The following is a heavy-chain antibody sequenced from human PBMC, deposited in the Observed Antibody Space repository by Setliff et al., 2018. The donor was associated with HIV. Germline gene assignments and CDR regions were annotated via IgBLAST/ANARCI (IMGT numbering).Heavy chain of an antibody. CDR2: IYHSGTT. D-gene: IGHD2-21*02. V-gene: IGHV4-38-2*02. CDR3: ARGQGCGGGCHYAFEM. Sequence: SETLSLTCTVSGVSISNYYWSWIRQPPGQGLEWIGSIYHSGTTYYMPSLRSRVTISVDMSKNQFSLNLNSETAADTAVYYCARGQGCGGGCHYAFEMWGQGTMVTVSS. J-gene: IGHJ3*02. CDR1: GVSISNYY.